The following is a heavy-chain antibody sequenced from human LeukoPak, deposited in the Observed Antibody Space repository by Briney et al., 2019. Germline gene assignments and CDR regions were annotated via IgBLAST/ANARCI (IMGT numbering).Heavy chain of an antibody. D-gene: IGHD4-23*01. V-gene: IGHV3-23*01. Sequence: PGGSLRLSCAASGFTFNNYGMSWVRQAPGKGLEFVSALSGSGDGSYYADSVEGRFTISRDNSKNTLYLQMSSLRAEDTARYYCVPGGWVTPLIPRFDSWGQGTLVIVSS. J-gene: IGHJ4*02. CDR2: LSGSGDGS. CDR3: VPGGWVTPLIPRFDS. CDR1: GFTFNNYG.